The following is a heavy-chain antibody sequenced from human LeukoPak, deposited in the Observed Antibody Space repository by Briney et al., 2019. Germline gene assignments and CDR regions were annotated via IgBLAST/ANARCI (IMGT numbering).Heavy chain of an antibody. Sequence: SETLSLTCTVSGGSISSYYWSWIRQPPGKGLEWIGYIYYSGSTNYNPSLKSRVTISVDTSKNQFSLKLSSVTAADTAVYYCARGIQLRYFDYDAFDIWGQGTMVTVSS. CDR1: GGSISSYY. J-gene: IGHJ3*02. CDR2: IYYSGST. D-gene: IGHD3-9*01. V-gene: IGHV4-59*01. CDR3: ARGIQLRYFDYDAFDI.